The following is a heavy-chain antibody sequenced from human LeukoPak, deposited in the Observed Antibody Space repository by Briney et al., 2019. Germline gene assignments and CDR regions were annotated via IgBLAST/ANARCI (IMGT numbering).Heavy chain of an antibody. J-gene: IGHJ6*03. Sequence: SETLSLTCAVYGGSFSGYHWTWIRQSPGKGLEWIGDINPSGSTYYNPSLKSRLTISVDTSKNQFSPKLRSVTAADTAVYYCARGRHDITMIVVVMTSVSYYLDVWGKGTTVTVS. D-gene: IGHD3-22*01. CDR2: INPSGST. CDR3: ARGRHDITMIVVVMTSVSYYLDV. V-gene: IGHV4-34*01. CDR1: GGSFSGYH.